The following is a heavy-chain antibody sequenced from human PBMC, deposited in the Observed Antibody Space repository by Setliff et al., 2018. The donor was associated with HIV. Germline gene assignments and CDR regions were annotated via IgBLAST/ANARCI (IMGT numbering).Heavy chain of an antibody. Sequence: PSETLSLTCTVPGGSIHSYWGWIRQPPGKGLQWVASIRYTGGPYYYPWDTYYTPSFKRRLSISVDTSKKQFSLRLNSVTAADTAVYYCARDGRHDRNRWYVTHQYFKYWGQGTLVTVSS. J-gene: IGHJ1*01. CDR3: ARDGRHDRNRWYVTHQYFKY. CDR2: IRYTGGPYYYPWDT. D-gene: IGHD2-15*01. CDR1: GGSIHSY. V-gene: IGHV4-39*07.